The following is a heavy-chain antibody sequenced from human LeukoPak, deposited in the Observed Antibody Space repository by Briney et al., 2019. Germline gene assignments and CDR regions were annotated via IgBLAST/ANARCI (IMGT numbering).Heavy chain of an antibody. CDR2: INPNSGGT. V-gene: IGHV1-2*02. J-gene: IGHJ5*02. CDR3: ARPLRGANWFDP. CDR1: GYTFTGYY. Sequence: ASVKVSCKASGYTFTGYYMHWVRQAPGQGLEWMGWINPNSGGTNYAQKFQGRVTMTRDTSSSTAYMELSRLRSDDTAVYYCARPLRGANWFDPWGQGTLVTVSS. D-gene: IGHD3-10*01.